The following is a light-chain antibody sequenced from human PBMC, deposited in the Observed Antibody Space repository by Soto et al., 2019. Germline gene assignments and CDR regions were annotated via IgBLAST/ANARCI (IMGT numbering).Light chain of an antibody. Sequence: IQLTQSPSSLSASVGDRVTITCRASQGISSYLAWYQQKPGKAPKLLIYAASTLQSGVPSRFRGSGSGTDFTLTISSRQPEDFATYYCQQLNSYPQTFGQGTKVEIK. CDR3: QQLNSYPQT. J-gene: IGKJ1*01. CDR2: AAS. V-gene: IGKV1-9*01. CDR1: QGISSY.